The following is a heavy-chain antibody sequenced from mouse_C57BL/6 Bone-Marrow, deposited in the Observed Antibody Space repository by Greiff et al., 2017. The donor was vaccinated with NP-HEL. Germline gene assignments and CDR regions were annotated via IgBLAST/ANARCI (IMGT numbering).Heavy chain of an antibody. J-gene: IGHJ2*01. CDR1: GYTFTSYW. V-gene: IGHV1-53*01. Sequence: QVQLKQSGTELVKPGASVKLSCKASGYTFTSYWMHWVKQRPGQGLEWIGNINPSNGGTNYNEKFKSKATLTVDKSSSTAYMQLSSLTSEDSAVYYCARFSSGYYFDYWGQGTTLTVSS. CDR2: INPSNGGT. D-gene: IGHD3-2*02. CDR3: ARFSSGYYFDY.